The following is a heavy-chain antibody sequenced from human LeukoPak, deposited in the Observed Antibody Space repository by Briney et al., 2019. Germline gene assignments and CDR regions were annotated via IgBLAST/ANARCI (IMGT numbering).Heavy chain of an antibody. CDR3: ARVVNYRGDDY. CDR1: GYSISSGYY. V-gene: IGHV4-38-2*01. Sequence: PSETLSLTCAVSGYSISSGYYWGWIRQPPGKGLEWIGSIYHSGSTYYNPSLKSRVTISVDTSKNQFSLKLSSVTAADTAVYYCARVVNYRGDDYWGQGTLVTVSS. J-gene: IGHJ4*02. D-gene: IGHD1-7*01. CDR2: IYHSGST.